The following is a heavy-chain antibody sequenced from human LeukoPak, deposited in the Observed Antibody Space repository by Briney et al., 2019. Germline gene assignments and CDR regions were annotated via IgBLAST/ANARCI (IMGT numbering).Heavy chain of an antibody. CDR1: GYSFTSYW. J-gene: IGHJ6*02. D-gene: IGHD6-19*01. CDR3: AREKESIAVAGTPYYYYGMDV. V-gene: IGHV5-51*01. CDR2: IYPGDSDT. Sequence: GESLKISCKGSGYSFTSYWSGWVRQMPGKGLEWMGIIYPGDSDTRYSPSFQGQVTISADKSISTAYLQWSSLKASDTAMYYCAREKESIAVAGTPYYYYGMDVWGQGTTVTVSS.